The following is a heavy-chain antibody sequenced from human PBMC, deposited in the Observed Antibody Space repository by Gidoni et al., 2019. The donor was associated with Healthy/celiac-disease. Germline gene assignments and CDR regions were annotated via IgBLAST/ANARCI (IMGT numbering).Heavy chain of an antibody. CDR1: GGSISSYY. D-gene: IGHD3-9*01. J-gene: IGHJ4*02. CDR2: IYYSGST. CDR3: ARGVGRYYDILPFDY. Sequence: QVQLQESGPGLVKPSETLSLPCTVSGGSISSYYWSWLRQPPGKGLEWIGYIYYSGSTNYNPSLKSRVTISVDTSKNQFSLKLSSVTAADTAVYYCARGVGRYYDILPFDYWGQGTLVTVSS. V-gene: IGHV4-59*08.